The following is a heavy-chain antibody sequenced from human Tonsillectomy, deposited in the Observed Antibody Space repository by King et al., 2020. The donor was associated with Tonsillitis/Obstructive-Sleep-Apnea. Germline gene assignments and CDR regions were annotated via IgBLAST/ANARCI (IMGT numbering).Heavy chain of an antibody. CDR1: GFTFSSYA. CDR3: ARDYSPDSGSVFDP. J-gene: IGHJ5*02. CDR2: ISYDGSNK. D-gene: IGHD5/OR15-5a*01. V-gene: IGHV3-30*01. Sequence: QLVESGGGVVQPGRSLRLSCAASGFTFSSYAMHWVRQAPGKGLEWVAVISYDGSNKYYADSVKGRFTISRDNSKNTLYLQMNSLRAEDTAVYYCARDYSPDSGSVFDPWGQGTLVTVSS.